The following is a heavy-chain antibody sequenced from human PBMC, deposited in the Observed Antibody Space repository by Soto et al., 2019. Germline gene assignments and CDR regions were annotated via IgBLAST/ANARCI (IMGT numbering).Heavy chain of an antibody. CDR2: IYYSGNT. CDR1: GDSIRSGDYY. J-gene: IGHJ6*02. Sequence: SETLSLTCSVTGDSIRSGDYYWNWIRQSPGKGLEWIGRIYYSGNTYYKPSLKSRFTISVDTSKNQFSLKVTSVTAADTAVYYCARAAGYYYHGMDVWGQGTTVTVSS. V-gene: IGHV4-30-4*01. CDR3: ARAAGYYYHGMDV.